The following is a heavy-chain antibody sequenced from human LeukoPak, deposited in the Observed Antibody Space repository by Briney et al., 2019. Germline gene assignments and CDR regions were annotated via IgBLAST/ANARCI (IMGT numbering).Heavy chain of an antibody. CDR3: AREVYCSSTSCYWEFDY. D-gene: IGHD2-2*01. CDR2: FSSSSSYI. Sequence: GGSLRLSCAASGFTFSSYSMNWVRQAPGKGLEWVSSFSSSSSYIYYADSVKGRFTISRDNAKNSLYLQMNSLRAEDTAVYYCAREVYCSSTSCYWEFDYWGQGTLVTVSS. CDR1: GFTFSSYS. V-gene: IGHV3-21*01. J-gene: IGHJ4*02.